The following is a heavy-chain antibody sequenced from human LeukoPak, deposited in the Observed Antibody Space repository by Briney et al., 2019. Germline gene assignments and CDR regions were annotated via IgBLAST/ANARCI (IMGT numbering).Heavy chain of an antibody. V-gene: IGHV3-48*01. CDR2: IGSSGSPT. CDR1: GFAFSSYN. Sequence: AGGSLRLSCAASGFAFSSYNRNWVRQAPGKGLEWISYIGSSGSPTHYADSVRGRFTISRDNATNSLYLQMNSLKTEDTAVYYCTTHGGYWGQGTLVTVSS. J-gene: IGHJ4*02. CDR3: TTHGGY. D-gene: IGHD1-14*01.